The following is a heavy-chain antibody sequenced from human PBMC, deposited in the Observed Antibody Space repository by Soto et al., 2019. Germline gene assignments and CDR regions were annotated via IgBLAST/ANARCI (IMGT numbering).Heavy chain of an antibody. D-gene: IGHD3-3*02. J-gene: IGHJ4*02. V-gene: IGHV1-18*01. CDR2: ISAYNGNT. CDR1: GYTFTSYG. Sequence: ASVKVSCKASGYTFTSYGISWVRQAPGQGLERMGWISAYNGNTNYAQKLQGRVTMTTDTSTSTAYMELRSLRSDDTAVYYCARDTHFWSLIGGEFDYWGQGTLVTVSS. CDR3: ARDTHFWSLIGGEFDY.